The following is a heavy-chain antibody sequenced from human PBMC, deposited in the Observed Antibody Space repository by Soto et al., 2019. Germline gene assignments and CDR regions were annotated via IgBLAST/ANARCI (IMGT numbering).Heavy chain of an antibody. V-gene: IGHV3-23*01. CDR3: AKMGYYGSGSPYYFDY. J-gene: IGHJ4*02. CDR1: GFTFSSYA. CDR2: ISGSGGST. D-gene: IGHD3-10*01. Sequence: GGSLRLSCAASGFTFSSYAMSWVRQAPGKGLEWVSAISGSGGSTYYADSVKGRFTISRDNSKNTLYLQMNSLRAEDTAVYYCAKMGYYGSGSPYYFDYWGQGTLVTVSS.